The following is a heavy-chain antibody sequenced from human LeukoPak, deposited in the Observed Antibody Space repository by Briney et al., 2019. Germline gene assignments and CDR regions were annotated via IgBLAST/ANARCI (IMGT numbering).Heavy chain of an antibody. J-gene: IGHJ4*02. Sequence: SETLSLTCTVSGGSISSYYWSWIRQPPGKGLEWIGYIYYSGSTNYNPSLKSRVTISVDTSKNQFSLKLSSVTAADTAVYYCARHRGATVVTDAFDYWGQETLVTVSS. CDR2: IYYSGST. D-gene: IGHD4-23*01. V-gene: IGHV4-59*08. CDR1: GGSISSYY. CDR3: ARHRGATVVTDAFDY.